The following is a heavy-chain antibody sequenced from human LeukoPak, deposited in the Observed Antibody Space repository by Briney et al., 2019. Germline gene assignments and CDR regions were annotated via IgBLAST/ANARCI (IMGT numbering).Heavy chain of an antibody. CDR2: LSGSGDST. V-gene: IGHV3-23*01. D-gene: IGHD5-18*01. CDR3: AKAAGYSYDYYFDY. CDR1: GFTFSSYG. J-gene: IGHJ4*02. Sequence: GGSLRLSCAVSGFTFSSYGMSWVRQAPGKGLEWVSALSGSGDSTYYADSVKGRITISRDNSKNTLYLQMNSLRAEDTAVYYCAKAAGYSYDYYFDYWGQGTLVTVSS.